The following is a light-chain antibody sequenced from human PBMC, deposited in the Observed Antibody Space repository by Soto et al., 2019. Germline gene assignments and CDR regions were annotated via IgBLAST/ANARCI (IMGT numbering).Light chain of an antibody. CDR2: GAS. CDR1: QSVSSSY. Sequence: EIVVTQSPGTLSLSPGERATVSCRASQSVSSSYSAWYQQKPGQAPRLLIYGASNRATGIPDRFSGSGSGTDVTLTISRLEAEDFAVYYCQQHSSSAWTFGQGTRVEIK. V-gene: IGKV3-20*01. CDR3: QQHSSSAWT. J-gene: IGKJ1*01.